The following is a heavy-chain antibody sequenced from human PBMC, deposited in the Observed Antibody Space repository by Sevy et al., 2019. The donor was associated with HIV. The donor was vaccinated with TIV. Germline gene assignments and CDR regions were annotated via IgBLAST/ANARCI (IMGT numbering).Heavy chain of an antibody. CDR3: AKDAGGCSGGNCYWATNYYGMDV. D-gene: IGHD2-15*01. V-gene: IGHV3-30*18. J-gene: IGHJ6*02. CDR2: VSYDGGNR. CDR1: AFTFSTYA. Sequence: GGSLRLSCAASAFTFSTYAMHWVCQAPGKGLEWVAVVSYDGGNRHYADSVKGRFTISRDNSKNTLYLQMNSLRGEDTAVYYCAKDAGGCSGGNCYWATNYYGMDVWGQGTTVTVSS.